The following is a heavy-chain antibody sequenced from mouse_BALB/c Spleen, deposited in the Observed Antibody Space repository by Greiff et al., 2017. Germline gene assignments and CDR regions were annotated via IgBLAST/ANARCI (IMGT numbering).Heavy chain of an antibody. Sequence: EVKVVESGGGLVQPGGSLKLSCAASGFTFSSYGMSWVRQTPDKRLELVATINSNGGSTYYPDSVKGRFTISRDNAKNTLYLQMSSLKSEDTAMYYCAREGGYYWYFDVWGAGTTVTVSS. D-gene: IGHD2-2*01. J-gene: IGHJ1*01. V-gene: IGHV5-6-3*01. CDR3: AREGGYYWYFDV. CDR1: GFTFSSYG. CDR2: INSNGGST.